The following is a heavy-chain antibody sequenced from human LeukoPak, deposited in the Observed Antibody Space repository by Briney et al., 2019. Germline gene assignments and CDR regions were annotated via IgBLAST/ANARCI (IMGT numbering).Heavy chain of an antibody. CDR2: ISGSGGST. V-gene: IGHV3-23*01. Sequence: QSGGSLRLSCAASGFTFSSYAMSWVRQAPGKGLEWVSAISGSGGSTYYADSVKGRFTISRDNSKNTLYLQMDSLRAEDTAVYYCARDQGYSARGSCDYWGQGTLVTVSS. CDR3: ARDQGYSARGSCDY. CDR1: GFTFSSYA. D-gene: IGHD1-26*01. J-gene: IGHJ4*02.